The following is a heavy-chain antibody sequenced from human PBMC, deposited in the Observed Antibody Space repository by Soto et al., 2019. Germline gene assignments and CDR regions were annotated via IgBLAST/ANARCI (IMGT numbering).Heavy chain of an antibody. CDR3: ARGGPYTATYYYYYGMDV. Sequence: SETLSLTCTVSGGSISSYYWSWIRQPPGKGLEWIGYIYYSESTNYNPSLKSRVTISVDTSKNQFSLKLSSVTAADTAVYYCARGGPYTATYYYYYGMDVWGQGTTVTVSS. V-gene: IGHV4-59*01. J-gene: IGHJ6*02. CDR1: GGSISSYY. CDR2: IYYSEST. D-gene: IGHD2-21*02.